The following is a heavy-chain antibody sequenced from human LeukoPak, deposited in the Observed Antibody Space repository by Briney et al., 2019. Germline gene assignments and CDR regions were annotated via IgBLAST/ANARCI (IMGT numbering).Heavy chain of an antibody. CDR1: GFTFSSYS. CDR2: ISSSSSYI. V-gene: IGHV3-21*01. D-gene: IGHD1-26*01. Sequence: SGGSLRLSCAASGFTFSSYSMNWVRQAPGKGPEWVSSISSSSSYIYYADSVKGRFTISRDNAKNSLYLQMNSLRAEDTAVYYCAGIGSWGHDYWGQGTLVTVSS. J-gene: IGHJ4*02. CDR3: AGIGSWGHDY.